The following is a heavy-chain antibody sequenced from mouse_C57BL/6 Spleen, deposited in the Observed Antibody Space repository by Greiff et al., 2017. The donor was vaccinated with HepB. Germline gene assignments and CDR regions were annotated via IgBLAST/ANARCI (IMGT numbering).Heavy chain of an antibody. CDR1: GYSITSGYY. V-gene: IGHV3-6*01. Sequence: EVQVVESGPGLVKPSQSLSLTCSVTGYSITSGYYWNWIRQFPGNKLEWMGYISYDGSNNYNPSLKNRISITRDTSKNQFFLKLNSVTTEDTATYYCARSDYDAMDYWGQGTSVTVSS. CDR2: ISYDGSN. J-gene: IGHJ4*01. CDR3: ARSDYDAMDY.